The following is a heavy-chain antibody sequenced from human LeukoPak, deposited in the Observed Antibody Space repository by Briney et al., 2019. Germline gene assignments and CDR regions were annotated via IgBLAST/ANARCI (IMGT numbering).Heavy chain of an antibody. V-gene: IGHV3-13*01. CDR2: IGTVGDT. Sequence: PGGSLRLSCAASGFSFRTSDMHWVRQAPGKGLEWVSAIGTVGDTYYPGSVKGRFTISRDDAENSLYLQMDNLRAGDTAIYYCTREGRSSNWADWYFDLWGRGTLVTVSS. CDR1: GFSFRTSD. J-gene: IGHJ2*01. CDR3: TREGRSSNWADWYFDL. D-gene: IGHD6-13*01.